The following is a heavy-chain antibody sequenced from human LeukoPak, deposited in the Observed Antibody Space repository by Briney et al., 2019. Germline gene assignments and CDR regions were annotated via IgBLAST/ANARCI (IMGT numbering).Heavy chain of an antibody. J-gene: IGHJ6*02. V-gene: IGHV1-69*02. Sequence: SVKVSCKASGYTFTGYYMHWVRQAPGQGLEWMGRIIPILGIANYAQKFQGRVTITADKSTSTAYMELSSLRSEDTAVYYCASPGHLAAGTYYYYGMDVWGQGTTVTVSS. D-gene: IGHD6-13*01. CDR3: ASPGHLAAGTYYYYGMDV. CDR2: IIPILGIA. CDR1: GYTFTGYY.